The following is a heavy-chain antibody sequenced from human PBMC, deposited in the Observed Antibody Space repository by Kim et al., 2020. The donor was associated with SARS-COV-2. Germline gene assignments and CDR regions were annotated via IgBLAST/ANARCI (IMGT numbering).Heavy chain of an antibody. V-gene: IGHV3-9*01. CDR2: ISWNSGSI. D-gene: IGHD2-2*01. J-gene: IGHJ4*02. Sequence: GGSLRLSCAASGFTFGDYAMHWVRQAPGKGLEWVSGISWNSGSIGYADSVKGRFTISRDNAKNSLYLQMNSLRAEDTALYYCASGYCSSTSCSIDYWGQGTLVTVSS. CDR3: ASGYCSSTSCSIDY. CDR1: GFTFGDYA.